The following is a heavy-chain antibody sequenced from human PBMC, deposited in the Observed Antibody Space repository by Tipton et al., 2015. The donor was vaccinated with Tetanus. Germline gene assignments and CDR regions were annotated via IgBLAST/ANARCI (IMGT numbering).Heavy chain of an antibody. CDR1: GFTFSSYS. Sequence: CAASGFTFSSYSMNWVRQAPGKGLEWVSSISSSSSYIYYADSVKGRFTISRDNAKNSLYLQMNSLRAEDTAVYYCARDRGGYDQPPFYYYYGMDVWGQGTTVTVSS. J-gene: IGHJ6*02. D-gene: IGHD5-12*01. CDR3: ARDRGGYDQPPFYYYYGMDV. V-gene: IGHV3-21*01. CDR2: ISSSSSYI.